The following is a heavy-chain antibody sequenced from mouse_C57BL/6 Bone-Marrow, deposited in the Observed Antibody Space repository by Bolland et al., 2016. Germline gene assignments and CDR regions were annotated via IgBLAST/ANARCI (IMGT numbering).Heavy chain of an antibody. CDR2: INPNNGGT. Sequence: DINPNNGGTIYNQKFKGKATLTVDKSSSTAYMELRSLTSEDTAVYYCARRGSSGLYWGQGTLV. V-gene: IGHV1-18*01. CDR3: ARRGSSGLY. D-gene: IGHD3-2*02. J-gene: IGHJ3*01.